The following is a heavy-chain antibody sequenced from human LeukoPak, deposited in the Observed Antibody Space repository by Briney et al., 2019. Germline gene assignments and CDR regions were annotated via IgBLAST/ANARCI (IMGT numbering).Heavy chain of an antibody. Sequence: SGTLSVTCAVYGGSFSGYYWSWIRQPPGKGLEWIGEINHSGSTNYNPSLKSRVTISVDTSKHQFSLKLSSVTAADTAVYYCARVERRGIVVVPAAKYYYYYMDVWGKGTTVTVSS. D-gene: IGHD2-2*01. J-gene: IGHJ6*03. V-gene: IGHV4-34*01. CDR1: GGSFSGYY. CDR2: INHSGST. CDR3: ARVERRGIVVVPAAKYYYYYMDV.